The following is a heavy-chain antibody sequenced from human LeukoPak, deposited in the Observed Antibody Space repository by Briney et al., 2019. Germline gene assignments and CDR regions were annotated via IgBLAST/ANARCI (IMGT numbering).Heavy chain of an antibody. CDR3: ARVSDWLLYYFDY. J-gene: IGHJ4*02. D-gene: IGHD3/OR15-3a*01. Sequence: SQTLSLTCTVSGGSISSGGYYWSWIRQPPGKGLEWIGYIYHSGSTYYNPSLKSRVTISVDRSKNQFSLKLSSVTAADTAVYYCARVSDWLLYYFDYWGQGTLVTVSS. V-gene: IGHV4-30-2*02. CDR1: GGSISSGGYY. CDR2: IYHSGST.